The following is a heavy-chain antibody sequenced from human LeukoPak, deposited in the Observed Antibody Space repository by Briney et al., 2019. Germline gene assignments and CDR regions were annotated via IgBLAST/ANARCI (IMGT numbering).Heavy chain of an antibody. D-gene: IGHD2-2*02. CDR3: AKEPYLYYYYYYMDV. V-gene: IGHV3-23*01. Sequence: GGSLRLSCAASGFTFSSYAMSWVRQAPGKGLEWVSTVSGSAGTTDYADSVKGRFTISRDTSKNTLYLQMNSLRAEDTAVYYCAKEPYLYYYYYYMDVWGKGTTVTVSS. J-gene: IGHJ6*03. CDR2: VSGSAGTT. CDR1: GFTFSSYA.